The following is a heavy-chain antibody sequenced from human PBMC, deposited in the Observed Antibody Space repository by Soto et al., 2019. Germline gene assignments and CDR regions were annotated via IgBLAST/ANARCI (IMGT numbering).Heavy chain of an antibody. D-gene: IGHD6-13*01. CDR2: ISSSSSTI. V-gene: IGHV3-48*01. CDR1: GFTFSSYS. J-gene: IGHJ4*02. CDR3: ARGHDIAAAGIYFDY. Sequence: GGSLRLSCAASGFTFSSYSMNWVRQAPGKGLEWVSYISSSSSTIYYADSVKGRFTISRDNAKNSLYLQMNSLRAEDTAVYYCARGHDIAAAGIYFDYWGQGTLVTVSS.